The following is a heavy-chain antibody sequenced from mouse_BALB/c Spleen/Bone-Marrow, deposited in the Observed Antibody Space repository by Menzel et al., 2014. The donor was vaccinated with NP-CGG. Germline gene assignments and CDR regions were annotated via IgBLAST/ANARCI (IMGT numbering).Heavy chain of an antibody. Sequence: EVQLVESGGGLVQPGGSLKLSCAVSGFDFSRYWMGWVRQAPGKGLEWIGEINPESSTINYTPSLKDKFIISRDNAKNTLYLQMSKARSEDTALYYCARLGYYGMMAFWGQGTSVTVSS. J-gene: IGHJ4*01. CDR1: GFDFSRYW. D-gene: IGHD1-1*01. CDR3: ARLGYYGMMAF. V-gene: IGHV4-1*02. CDR2: INPESSTI.